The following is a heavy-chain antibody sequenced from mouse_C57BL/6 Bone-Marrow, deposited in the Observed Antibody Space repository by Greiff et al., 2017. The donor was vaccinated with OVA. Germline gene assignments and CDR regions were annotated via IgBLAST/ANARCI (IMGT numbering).Heavy chain of an antibody. CDR2: IYYSGTI. CDR1: GISITTGNYR. J-gene: IGHJ4*01. D-gene: IGHD2-10*01. CDR3: ARSYYPYAMDY. Sequence: EVKLQESGPGLVKPSQTVFLTCTVTGISITTGNYRWSWIRQFPGNKLEWIGYIYYSGTITYNPSLTSRTTITRDTPKNQFFLEMNSLTAEDTATYYCARSYYPYAMDYWGQGTSVTVSS. V-gene: IGHV3-5*01.